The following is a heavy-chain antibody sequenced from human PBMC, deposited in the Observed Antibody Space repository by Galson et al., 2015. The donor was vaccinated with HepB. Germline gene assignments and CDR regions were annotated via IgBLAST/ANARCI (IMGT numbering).Heavy chain of an antibody. V-gene: IGHV4-59*01. J-gene: IGHJ4*02. D-gene: IGHD5-18*01. CDR2: IYYSGNT. CDR3: ARGRYGPEFDY. Sequence: LSLTCNVSGGSISSYYWSWIRQPPGKGLEWIGYIYYSGNTNYNPSLKSRVTISVDSSRNQFSLKLSSMTAADTAVYYCARGRYGPEFDYWGQGILVTVSS. CDR1: GGSISSYY.